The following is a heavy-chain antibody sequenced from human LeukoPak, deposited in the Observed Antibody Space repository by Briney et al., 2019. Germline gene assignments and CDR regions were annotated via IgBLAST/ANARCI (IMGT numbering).Heavy chain of an antibody. CDR3: AKVGNPLAVAGPFDY. D-gene: IGHD6-19*01. Sequence: GGSLRLSCAASGFTFDDYAMHWVRQAPGKGLEWVSGISWNSGSIGYADSVKGRFTISRDNAKNSLYLQMNSLRAEDTALYYCAKVGNPLAVAGPFDYWGQGTLVTVSS. V-gene: IGHV3-9*01. J-gene: IGHJ4*02. CDR1: GFTFDDYA. CDR2: ISWNSGSI.